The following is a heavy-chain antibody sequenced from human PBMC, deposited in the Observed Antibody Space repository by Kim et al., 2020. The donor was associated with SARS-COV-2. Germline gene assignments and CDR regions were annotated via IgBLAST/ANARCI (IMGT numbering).Heavy chain of an antibody. J-gene: IGHJ6*02. CDR3: ARGYVTRNYYGSGSYSSLHYYYGMDV. V-gene: IGHV4-34*01. Sequence: SETLSLTCAVYGGSFSGYYWSWIRQPPGKGLEWIGEINHSGSTNYNPSLKSRVTISVDTSKNQFSLKLSSVTAAATAVYYCARGYVTRNYYGSGSYSSLHYYYGMDVWGQGATVTVSS. D-gene: IGHD3-10*01. CDR2: INHSGST. CDR1: GGSFSGYY.